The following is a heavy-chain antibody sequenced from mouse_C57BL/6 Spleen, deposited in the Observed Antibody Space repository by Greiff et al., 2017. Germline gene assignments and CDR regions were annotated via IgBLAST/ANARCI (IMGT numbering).Heavy chain of an antibody. J-gene: IGHJ2*01. V-gene: IGHV10-1*01. D-gene: IGHD1-1*01. Sequence: EVKVVESGGGLVQPKGSLKLSCAASGFSFNTYAMNWVRQAPGKGLEWVARIRSKSNNYATYYADSVKDRFTISRDDSESMLYLQMNNLKTEDTAMYYCVRGGSSYVYYFDYWGQGTTLTVSS. CDR2: IRSKSNNYAT. CDR1: GFSFNTYA. CDR3: VRGGSSYVYYFDY.